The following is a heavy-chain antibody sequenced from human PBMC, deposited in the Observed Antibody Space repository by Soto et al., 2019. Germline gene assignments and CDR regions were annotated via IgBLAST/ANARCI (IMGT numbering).Heavy chain of an antibody. CDR3: ASTACTGNRRCVRWFES. CDR2: IFPIFGTS. Sequence: QVQLVQSGPEVKKPGSSVKVSCKASGGTSSFYALNWVRQAPGQRLEWMGGIFPIFGTSHYAQKFQGRIKITSDQATRTEYSELRSLRCEVTAVYYSASTACTGNRRCVRWFESWGQGTLVTVSS. J-gene: IGHJ5*01. CDR1: GGTSSFYA. D-gene: IGHD2-8*02. V-gene: IGHV1-69*01.